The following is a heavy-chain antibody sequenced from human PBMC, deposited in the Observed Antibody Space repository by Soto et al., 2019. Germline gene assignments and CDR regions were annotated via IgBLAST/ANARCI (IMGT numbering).Heavy chain of an antibody. CDR2: INGDGSRK. J-gene: IGHJ4*02. CDR3: KTDVVVVPSSNGPRDY. D-gene: IGHD2-2*01. Sequence: PGGSLRLSCAASGFTFSTYWMHWVRQLPGKGLVWVSRINGDGSRKTYADSVRGRFTVSRDNAKNTLYLQMNSLRDEDTAVYYCKTDVVVVPSSNGPRDYWGQGTLVTVSS. V-gene: IGHV3-74*01. CDR1: GFTFSTYW.